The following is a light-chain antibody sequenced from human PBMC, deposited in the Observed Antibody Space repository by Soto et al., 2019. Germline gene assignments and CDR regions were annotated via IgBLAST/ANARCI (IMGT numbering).Light chain of an antibody. CDR1: SSDIGTYNF. J-gene: IGLJ2*01. V-gene: IGLV2-14*03. Sequence: QSVLTQPASVSGSPGQSITISCTGTSSDIGTYNFVSWYQQHPGKAPQLLIYDVSFRPSGVSDRFSGSKSGSTASLTISGLQSMDEANYFCSSFAASSVVVFGGGTKVTVL. CDR2: DVS. CDR3: SSFAASSVVV.